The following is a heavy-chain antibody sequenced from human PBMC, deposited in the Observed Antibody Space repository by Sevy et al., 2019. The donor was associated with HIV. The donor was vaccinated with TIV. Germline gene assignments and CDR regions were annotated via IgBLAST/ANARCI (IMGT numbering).Heavy chain of an antibody. D-gene: IGHD6-13*01. CDR3: ARWYSSSGGYARYFDV. Sequence: SETLSLTCAVYGGSFSDYYWSWIRQPPGKGLEWIGEINHSGSTNYNPSLKSRVTISVDTSKIQFSLKVTSVTAADSAVYYCARWYSSSGGYARYFDVWGRGTLVTVSS. J-gene: IGHJ2*01. CDR1: GGSFSDYY. V-gene: IGHV4-34*01. CDR2: INHSGST.